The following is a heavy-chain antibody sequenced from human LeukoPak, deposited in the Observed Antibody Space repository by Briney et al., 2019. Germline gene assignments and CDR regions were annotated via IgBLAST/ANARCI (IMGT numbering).Heavy chain of an antibody. Sequence: KPSETLSLTCAVYGGPFSGYYWSWIRQPPGKGLEWIGEINHSGSTNYNPSLKSRVTISVDTSKNQFSLKLSSVTAADTAVYYCARGRKTYDFWSGYYTGDAFDTWGQGTLVTVSS. J-gene: IGHJ5*02. D-gene: IGHD3-3*01. CDR1: GGPFSGYY. CDR3: ARGRKTYDFWSGYYTGDAFDT. CDR2: INHSGST. V-gene: IGHV4-34*01.